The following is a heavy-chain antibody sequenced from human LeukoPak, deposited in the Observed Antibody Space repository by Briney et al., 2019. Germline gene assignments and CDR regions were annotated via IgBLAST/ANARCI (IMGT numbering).Heavy chain of an antibody. CDR2: ISGNGGST. D-gene: IGHD3-10*01. J-gene: IGHJ4*02. V-gene: IGHV3-23*01. Sequence: PGGSLRLSCAPSGFTFSSYAMSGVRQAPGKGLEWVSLISGNGGSTYYADSVEGRFTISRDNSKNTLYLQMNSLRAEDTAVYYGAKVMFYYGSGSSDYWGQGTLVTVSS. CDR1: GFTFSSYA. CDR3: AKVMFYYGSGSSDY.